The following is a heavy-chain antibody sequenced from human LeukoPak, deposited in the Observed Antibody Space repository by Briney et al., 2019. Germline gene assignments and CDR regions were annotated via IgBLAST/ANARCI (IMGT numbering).Heavy chain of an antibody. CDR2: INEDGRVT. CDR3: AKDQTTRLSSSWCLYFDY. D-gene: IGHD6-13*01. Sequence: PGGSLRLSCAASGFTFSSYAMSWVRQAPGKRLVWVSRINEDGRVTDYADSVKGRFTISRDNARNTLYLQMNSLRAEDTAVYYCAKDQTTRLSSSWCLYFDYWGQGTLVTVSS. CDR1: GFTFSSYA. V-gene: IGHV3-23*01. J-gene: IGHJ4*02.